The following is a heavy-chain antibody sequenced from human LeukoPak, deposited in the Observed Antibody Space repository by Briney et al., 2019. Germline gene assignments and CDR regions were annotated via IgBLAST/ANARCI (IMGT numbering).Heavy chain of an antibody. J-gene: IGHJ4*02. V-gene: IGHV3-30*02. CDR1: GFTFSSYG. Sequence: PGGSLRLSCAASGFTFSSYGMHWVRQAPGKGLEWVAFIRYDGSNKYYADSVKGRFTISRDNSKNTLYLQMNSLRAEDTAVYYCAKAPFGVVIPFDYWGQGTLVTDSS. CDR2: IRYDGSNK. D-gene: IGHD3-3*01. CDR3: AKAPFGVVIPFDY.